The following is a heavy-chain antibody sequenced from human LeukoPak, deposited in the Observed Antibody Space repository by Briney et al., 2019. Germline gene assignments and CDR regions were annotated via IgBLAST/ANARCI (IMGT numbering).Heavy chain of an antibody. CDR2: IYYSGST. CDR1: GGSISSYY. Sequence: SETLSLTGTVSGGSISSYYWSWIRQPPGKGLEWIGYIYYSGSTNYNPSLKSRVTISVDTSKNQFSLKLSSVTAADTAVYYCARLDSSNYWGQGTLVTVSS. V-gene: IGHV4-59*08. J-gene: IGHJ4*02. CDR3: ARLDSSNY. D-gene: IGHD3-22*01.